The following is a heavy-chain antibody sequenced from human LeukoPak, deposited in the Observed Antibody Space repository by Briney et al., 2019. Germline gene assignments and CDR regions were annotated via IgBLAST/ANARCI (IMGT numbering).Heavy chain of an antibody. CDR3: ARRENVYYYFDY. D-gene: IGHD3-10*01. V-gene: IGHV4-28*01. J-gene: IGHJ4*02. CDR1: GYSITSSSW. CDR2: IYHSGTT. Sequence: SETLSLTCAVSGYSITSSSWWGWIRQPPGKGLEWIGYIYHSGTTYYNPSLQSRVTMSVDTSKNQFSLKLSSVTAVDTAVYYCARRENVYYYFDYWGQGTLVTVSS.